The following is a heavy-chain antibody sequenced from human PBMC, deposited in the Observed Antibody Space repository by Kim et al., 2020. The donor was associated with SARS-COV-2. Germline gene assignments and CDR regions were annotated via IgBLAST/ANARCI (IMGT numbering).Heavy chain of an antibody. J-gene: IGHJ5*02. V-gene: IGHV4-34*01. CDR2: INHSGST. D-gene: IGHD6-13*01. CDR1: GGSFSGYY. Sequence: SETLSLTCAVYGGSFSGYYWSWIRQPPGKGLEWIGEINHSGSTNYNPSLKSRVTITVEKTKNQFSLKLSSVTAADTAVYYCARFERAKGQLASWGQGTLVTVSS. CDR3: ARFERAKGQLAS.